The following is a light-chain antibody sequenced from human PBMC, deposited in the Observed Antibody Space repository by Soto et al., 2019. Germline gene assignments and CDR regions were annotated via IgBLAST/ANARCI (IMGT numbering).Light chain of an antibody. J-gene: IGKJ4*01. CDR2: WAS. V-gene: IGKV4-1*01. CDR3: QQYYSTPPLT. CDR1: QTILYSSNNKNC. Sequence: DIVMTQSPDSLAVSLGERATINCKSSQTILYSSNNKNCLAWYQQKPGQPPKLLIYWASIREFGVPDRFSGSGCGTDYTLTISSLQAEDVAVYYCQQYYSTPPLTFGGGTKVEIK.